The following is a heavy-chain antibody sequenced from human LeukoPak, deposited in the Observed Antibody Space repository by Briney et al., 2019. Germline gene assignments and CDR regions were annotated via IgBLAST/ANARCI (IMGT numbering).Heavy chain of an antibody. CDR1: GGSMSSSNYY. CDR3: ASGSLGYCSGGSCSYNWFDP. Sequence: TSETLSLTCTVSGGSMSSSNYYWGWIRQPPGKGLEWIANIYYSGSTYYNPSLKSRVTISVDTSKNQFSLKLSSVTAADTAVYYCASGSLGYCSGGSCSYNWFDPWGQGTRVTVSS. D-gene: IGHD2-15*01. J-gene: IGHJ5*02. V-gene: IGHV4-39*07. CDR2: IYYSGST.